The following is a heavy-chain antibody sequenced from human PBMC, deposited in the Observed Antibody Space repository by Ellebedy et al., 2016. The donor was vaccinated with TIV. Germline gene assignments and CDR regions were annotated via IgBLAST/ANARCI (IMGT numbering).Heavy chain of an antibody. Sequence: MPSETLSLTCSVSGGSVSSTRYYWAWIRQPPGKGLEYIGSVYYGGSPYYNPSFKSRVTLSADTSKNQFSLNLRTVTAADTAVYYCARACLGVACYFDHWGQGTLVTVSS. V-gene: IGHV4-39*01. D-gene: IGHD3-3*01. CDR1: GGSVSSTRYY. CDR2: VYYGGSP. J-gene: IGHJ4*02. CDR3: ARACLGVACYFDH.